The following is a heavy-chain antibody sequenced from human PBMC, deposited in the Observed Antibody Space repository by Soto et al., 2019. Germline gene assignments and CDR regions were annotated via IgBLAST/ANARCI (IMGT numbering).Heavy chain of an antibody. V-gene: IGHV1-18*01. J-gene: IGHJ4*02. D-gene: IGHD4-4*01. CDR1: GYSFTTYG. CDR3: ARRSPCANSDFVAFDFDS. CDR2: ISANSGNT. Sequence: QVQLVQSGPEVKKPGASVKLSCKASGYSFTTYGISWVRQAPGQGLEWMGWISANSGNTNYAQILQGRVTMTTQISSSTPDMEVMSLSADDTAVYYCARRSPCANSDFVAFDFDSWGQGTVVTVSS.